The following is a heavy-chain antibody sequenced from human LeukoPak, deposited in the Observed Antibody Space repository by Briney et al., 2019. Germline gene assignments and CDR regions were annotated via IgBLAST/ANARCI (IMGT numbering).Heavy chain of an antibody. Sequence: ASVKVSCKASGGTFSSYAISWVRQAPGQGLEWMGRIIPILGIANYAQKFQGRVTITADKSTSTAYMELSSLRSEDTAVYYCARVQGYQLPPPYYYYMDVWGKGTTVIVSS. CDR1: GGTFSSYA. CDR3: ARVQGYQLPPPYYYYMDV. CDR2: IIPILGIA. D-gene: IGHD2-2*01. J-gene: IGHJ6*03. V-gene: IGHV1-69*04.